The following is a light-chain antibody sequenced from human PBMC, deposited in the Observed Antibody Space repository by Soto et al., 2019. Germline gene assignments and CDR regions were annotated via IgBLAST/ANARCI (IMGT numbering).Light chain of an antibody. CDR1: QGISSY. Sequence: AIRMTQSPSSFSASTGDRVTITCRASQGISSYLAWYQQKPGKAPKLLIYAASTLQSGVPSRFSGSGSGTDFTLTISCLQSEDFATYYCQQYYSYPQLTFGQGTRLEIK. CDR2: AAS. J-gene: IGKJ5*01. V-gene: IGKV1-8*01. CDR3: QQYYSYPQLT.